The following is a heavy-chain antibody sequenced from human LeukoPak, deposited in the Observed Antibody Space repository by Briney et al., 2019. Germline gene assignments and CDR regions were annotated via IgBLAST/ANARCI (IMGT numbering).Heavy chain of an antibody. CDR3: ARALQSGYYPFSLDY. V-gene: IGHV4-39*07. Sequence: PSETLSLTCTVSGGSISSSSYYWGWIRQPPGKGLEWIGSIYYSGSTYYNPSLKSRVTISVDTSKNQFSLKLSSVTAADTAVYYCARALQSGYYPFSLDYWGQGTLVTVSS. CDR2: IYYSGST. D-gene: IGHD3-22*01. J-gene: IGHJ4*02. CDR1: GGSISSSSYY.